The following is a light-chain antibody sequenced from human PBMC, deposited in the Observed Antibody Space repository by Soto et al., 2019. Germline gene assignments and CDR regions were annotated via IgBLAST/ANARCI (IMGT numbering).Light chain of an antibody. CDR1: QSVSNTY. CDR3: QQYGRSAGLFT. J-gene: IGKJ3*01. Sequence: EIVLTQSPGTMSLSPGERATLSCRASQSVSNTYLAWYQQKPGQAPRLLIYDASSRATGIPDRFSGSGSGTDFTLTISRLEPEDFAVYYCQQYGRSAGLFTFGPGTIVDIK. V-gene: IGKV3-20*01. CDR2: DAS.